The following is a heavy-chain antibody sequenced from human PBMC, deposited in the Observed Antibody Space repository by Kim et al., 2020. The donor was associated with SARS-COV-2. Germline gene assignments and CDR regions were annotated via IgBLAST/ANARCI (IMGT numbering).Heavy chain of an antibody. Sequence: GGSLRLSCATSGFPFTIHWMRWLRQVPGKGPVWVASINEDGSETSYVDSVKGRFTISRDNAKNSLYLQMNSLRAEDTALYYCAREDYWGRGTVFAASS. J-gene: IGHJ4*02. V-gene: IGHV3-7*01. CDR2: INEDGSET. CDR1: GFPFTIHW. CDR3: AREDY.